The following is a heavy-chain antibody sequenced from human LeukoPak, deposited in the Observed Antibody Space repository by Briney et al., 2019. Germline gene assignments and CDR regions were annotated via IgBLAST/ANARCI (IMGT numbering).Heavy chain of an antibody. Sequence: PSETLSLTCTVSGGSVSSGSYYWSWIRQPPGKGLEWIGYIYYSGTTNYNPSLKSRVTMSVDTSKNQFFLKLRSVTAADTAVYYCARDGRHCSTTSCYFDYWGQGTLVTVSS. CDR3: ARDGRHCSTTSCYFDY. CDR1: GGSVSSGSYY. J-gene: IGHJ4*02. CDR2: IYYSGTT. D-gene: IGHD2-2*01. V-gene: IGHV4-61*01.